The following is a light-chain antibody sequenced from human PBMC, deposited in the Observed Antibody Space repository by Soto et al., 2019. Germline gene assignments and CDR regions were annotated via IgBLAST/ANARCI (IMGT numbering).Light chain of an antibody. CDR3: QQYNNWPPIT. V-gene: IGKV3-15*01. Sequence: EIVMTQSPATLSVSPGERATLSCRASQSVSSYLAWYQQKPGQAPRLLIYDASTRASGIPARFSGSGSGTEFTLTIRSLQSEDFAVYYCQQYNNWPPITFGQGTRREIK. CDR2: DAS. CDR1: QSVSSY. J-gene: IGKJ5*01.